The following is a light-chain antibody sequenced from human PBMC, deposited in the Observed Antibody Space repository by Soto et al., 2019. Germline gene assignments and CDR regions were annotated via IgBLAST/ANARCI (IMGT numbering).Light chain of an antibody. CDR3: CSYAGSSTFVV. CDR2: EGS. Sequence: QSVLTQPASVSGSPGQSITISCTGTSSDVGSYNLVSWYQQHPGKAPKLMIYEGSKRPSGVSNRFSGSKSGNTVSLTISGLQAEDEADYYCCSYAGSSTFVVFGGGTKVTVL. CDR1: SSDVGSYNL. J-gene: IGLJ3*02. V-gene: IGLV2-23*03.